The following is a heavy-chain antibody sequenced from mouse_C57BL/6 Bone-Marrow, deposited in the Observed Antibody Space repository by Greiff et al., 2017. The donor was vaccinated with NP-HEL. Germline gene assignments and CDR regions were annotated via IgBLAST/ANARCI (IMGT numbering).Heavy chain of an antibody. Sequence: EVMLVESGGGLVKPGGSLKLSCAASGFTFSSFAMSWVRQTPEKRLEWVATITDGGSYTYYPDNVKGRFTISRDNAKNNLYLQMSHLKSEDTAMYYWARDFFWFAYWGQGTLVTVSA. CDR2: ITDGGSYT. J-gene: IGHJ3*01. CDR3: ARDFFWFAY. V-gene: IGHV5-4*01. CDR1: GFTFSSFA.